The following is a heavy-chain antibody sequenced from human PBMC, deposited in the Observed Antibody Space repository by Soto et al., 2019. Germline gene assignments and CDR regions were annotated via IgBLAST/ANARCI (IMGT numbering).Heavy chain of an antibody. J-gene: IGHJ4*02. CDR3: ARMRGLGEISPYLDY. CDR2: IYYSGRT. CDR1: GGSISDYQ. V-gene: IGHV4-59*01. Sequence: QVQLLESGPGLVKPSETLSLTCSISGGSISDYQWNWIRQPPGKGLEWIGYIYYSGRTNYNPSLKSRLTISLDTSTRQFSLRLRSVTAADTAVYYCARMRGLGEISPYLDYWGQGALVTVSS. D-gene: IGHD3-16*01.